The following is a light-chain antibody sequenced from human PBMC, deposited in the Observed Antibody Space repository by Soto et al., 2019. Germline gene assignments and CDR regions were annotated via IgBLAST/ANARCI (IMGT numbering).Light chain of an antibody. CDR2: DVS. CDR1: SSDVGGYNY. J-gene: IGLJ2*01. Sequence: QSVLTQPASVSGSPGQSITISCTGTSSDVGGYNYVSWYQQHTGKAPKLMIYDVSNRPSGVSNRFSGSKSANTASLTISGLQAEDEADYYCSSYTGSSTYVVFGGGTKVTVL. V-gene: IGLV2-14*01. CDR3: SSYTGSSTYVV.